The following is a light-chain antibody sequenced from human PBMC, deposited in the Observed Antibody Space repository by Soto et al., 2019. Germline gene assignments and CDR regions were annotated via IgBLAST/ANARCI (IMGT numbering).Light chain of an antibody. J-gene: IGKJ5*01. CDR1: QSISSY. Sequence: DIQMTQSPSSLSASLGDRVTITCRASQSISSYLNWYQQKPGKAPKLLIYAASSLQSGVPSRFSGSGSGTDFTLTISSLHPEDVATYYCQQTFSAPSITFGQGTRLEIK. CDR3: QQTFSAPSIT. V-gene: IGKV1-39*01. CDR2: AAS.